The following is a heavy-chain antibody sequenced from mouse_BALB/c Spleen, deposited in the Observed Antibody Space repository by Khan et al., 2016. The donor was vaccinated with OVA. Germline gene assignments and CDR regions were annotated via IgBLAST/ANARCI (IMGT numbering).Heavy chain of an antibody. V-gene: IGHV2-9*02. J-gene: IGHJ4*01. Sequence: VQLQESGPGLVAPSQSLSITCTVSGFSLTTYDVHWVRQPPGKGLEWLGIIWAGGNTNYNSALMSRLSISKDNSKSQVFLKMNSLQTDDTAMYYCARSTVMDYWGQGTSGTGSS. CDR1: GFSLTTYD. D-gene: IGHD1-1*01. CDR3: ARSTVMDY. CDR2: IWAGGNT.